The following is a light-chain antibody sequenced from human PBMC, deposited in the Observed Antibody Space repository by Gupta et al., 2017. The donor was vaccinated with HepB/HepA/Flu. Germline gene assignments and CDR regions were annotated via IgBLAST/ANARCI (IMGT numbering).Light chain of an antibody. CDR3: STWDDSLDGLCV. CDR1: NSNIGRNA. Sequence: QSVLTQPPSASGTPGPKVIISCSGSNSNIGRNAVNWYQQVPGAAPNLVIYRNDQRPSGVPDRFSGSRSGTSASLAISGLQSEDEADYYCSTWDDSLDGLCVFGTGTKVTVL. CDR2: RND. V-gene: IGLV1-44*01. J-gene: IGLJ1*01.